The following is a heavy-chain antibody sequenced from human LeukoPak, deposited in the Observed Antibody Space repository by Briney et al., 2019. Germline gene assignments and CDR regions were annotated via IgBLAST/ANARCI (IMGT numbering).Heavy chain of an antibody. V-gene: IGHV4-59*01. Sequence: SSGTLSLTCTVSGGSISSYYWSWIRQPPGKGLEWIGYIYYSGSTNYNPSLKSRVTISVDTSKNQFSLKLSSVTAADTAVYYCAGSKEYYFDYWGQGTLVTVSS. CDR1: GGSISSYY. CDR2: IYYSGST. J-gene: IGHJ4*02. CDR3: AGSKEYYFDY.